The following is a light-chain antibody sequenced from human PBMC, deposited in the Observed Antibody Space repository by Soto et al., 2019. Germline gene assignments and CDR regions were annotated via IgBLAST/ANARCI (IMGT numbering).Light chain of an antibody. CDR1: QSISSW. CDR3: QQYHSYPYT. V-gene: IGKV1-5*01. J-gene: IGKJ2*01. CDR2: DAS. Sequence: DIQMTQSPSTLSASVGDRVTITCRASQSISSWLAWYQQKPGKAPKLLIYDASSLQIGVPSRSSGSGSGTEFTLTLSRLQPDDYATYYCQQYHSYPYTFGQGTKLEIK.